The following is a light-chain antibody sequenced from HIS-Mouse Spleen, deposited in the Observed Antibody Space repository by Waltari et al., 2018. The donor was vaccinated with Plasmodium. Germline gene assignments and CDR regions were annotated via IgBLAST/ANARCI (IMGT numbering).Light chain of an antibody. CDR3: QAWDSSTAWV. Sequence: SYELTQPPSVSVSPGQTASITCPGAKLGDKYASWYQQKPGQSPVLVIYQDSKRPSGIPERFSGSNSGNTATLTISGTQAMDEADYYCQAWDSSTAWVFGGGTKLTVL. J-gene: IGLJ2*01. CDR1: KLGDKY. CDR2: QDS. V-gene: IGLV3-1*01.